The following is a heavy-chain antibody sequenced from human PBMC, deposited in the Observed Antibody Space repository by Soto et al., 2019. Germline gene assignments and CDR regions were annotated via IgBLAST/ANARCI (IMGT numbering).Heavy chain of an antibody. J-gene: IGHJ3*02. CDR2: INHSGST. V-gene: IGHV4-34*01. Sequence: SETLSLTCAVYGGSFSGYYWSWIRQPPGKGLEWIGEINHSGSTNYNPSLKSRVSISVDTSKNQFSLKLSSVTAADTAVYYCARPPSYDYVWGRPNDTFDIWGQGTMVIGSS. CDR3: ARPPSYDYVWGRPNDTFDI. D-gene: IGHD3-16*01. CDR1: GGSFSGYY.